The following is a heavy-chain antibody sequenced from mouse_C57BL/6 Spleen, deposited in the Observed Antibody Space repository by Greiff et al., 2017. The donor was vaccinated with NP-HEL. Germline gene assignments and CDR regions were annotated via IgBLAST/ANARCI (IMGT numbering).Heavy chain of an antibody. Sequence: QVQLQQPGAELVRPGTSVKLSCKASGYTFTSYWMHWVKQRPGQGLEWIGVIDPSDSYTNYNQKFKGKATLTVDTSSSTAYMQLSSLTSEDSAVYYCARRGVDYWGQGTSVTVSS. CDR1: GYTFTSYW. J-gene: IGHJ4*01. V-gene: IGHV1-59*01. CDR3: ARRGVDY. CDR2: IDPSDSYT.